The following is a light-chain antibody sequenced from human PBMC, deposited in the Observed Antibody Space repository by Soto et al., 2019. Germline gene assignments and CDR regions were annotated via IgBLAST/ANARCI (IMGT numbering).Light chain of an antibody. CDR2: GAS. CDR3: QQRT. Sequence: EIVLTQSPATLSLSPGDRATLSCRASQSVNTYLAWYQQKPGQAPRLLIYGASNRATGVPARFSGSGSGTDFTLTISSLEPEDFAVYYCQQRTFGQGTKVDNK. V-gene: IGKV3-11*01. CDR1: QSVNTY. J-gene: IGKJ1*01.